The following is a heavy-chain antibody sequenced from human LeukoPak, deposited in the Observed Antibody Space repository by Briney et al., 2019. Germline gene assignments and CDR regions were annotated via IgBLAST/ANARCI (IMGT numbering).Heavy chain of an antibody. Sequence: SETLSLTCTVSGGSISSSSYYWGWLRQPPGKGREWVGSIYYSGSTYYNPSLTSLVTISVDTSKNQFSLKRSSVTAATPAVYYCARSPETGQNWGQGTLVTVSS. CDR1: GGSISSSSYY. CDR2: IYYSGST. V-gene: IGHV4-39*01. J-gene: IGHJ4*02. CDR3: ARSPETGQN. D-gene: IGHD1-14*01.